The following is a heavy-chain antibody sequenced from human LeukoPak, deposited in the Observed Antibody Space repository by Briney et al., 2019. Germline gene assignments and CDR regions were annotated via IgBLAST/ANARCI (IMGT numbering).Heavy chain of an antibody. V-gene: IGHV4-4*02. CDR2: IYHSGST. J-gene: IGHJ4*02. CDR1: GGSISSSNW. D-gene: IGHD3-10*01. Sequence: SETLSLTCAVSGGSISSSNWWSWVRQPPGKGLEWIGEIYHSGSTNYNPSLKSRVTISVDKSKNQLSLKLSSVTAADTAVYYCARVRYYGSGSYTDCFDWGQGTLVTVSS. CDR3: ARVRYYGSGSYTDCFD.